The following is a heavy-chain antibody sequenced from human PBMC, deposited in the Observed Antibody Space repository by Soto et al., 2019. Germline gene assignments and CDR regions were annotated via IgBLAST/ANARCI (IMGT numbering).Heavy chain of an antibody. CDR2: IIPIFGTT. Sequence: ASVKVSCKASGGTFSGYGINWVRQAPGQGLEWIGGIIPIFGTTNYAQKFQGRVTITADKSTNTAYMGLSRLKSEDTAVFYCARGRIAAAGRGSFDYWGRGTLVTVSS. J-gene: IGHJ4*02. D-gene: IGHD6-25*01. V-gene: IGHV1-69*06. CDR1: GGTFSGYG. CDR3: ARGRIAAAGRGSFDY.